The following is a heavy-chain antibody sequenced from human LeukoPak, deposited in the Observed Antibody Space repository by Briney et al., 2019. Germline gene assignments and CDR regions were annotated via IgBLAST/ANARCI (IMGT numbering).Heavy chain of an antibody. CDR3: AKGVDTAMVPLDY. V-gene: IGHV3-43*01. CDR1: GFTFDDYT. J-gene: IGHJ4*02. CDR2: ISWDGGST. D-gene: IGHD5-18*01. Sequence: GGSLRLSCAASGFTFDDYTMHWVRQAPGKGLEWDSLISWDGGSTYYADSVKGRFTISRDNSKNSLYLQMNSLRAEDTALYYCAKGVDTAMVPLDYWGQGTLVTVSS.